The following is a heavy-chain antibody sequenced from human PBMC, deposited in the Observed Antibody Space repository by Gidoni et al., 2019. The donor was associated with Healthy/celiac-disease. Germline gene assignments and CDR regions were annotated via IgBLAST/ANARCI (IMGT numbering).Heavy chain of an antibody. V-gene: IGHV1-69*01. J-gene: IGHJ4*02. CDR2: IIPIFGTA. Sequence: QVQLVQSGAEVKKPGSSVKISCKASGGTFSSYAISWVRQAPGQGLEWMGGIIPIFGTATYAQKFQGRVTITADESTSTAYMELSSLRSEDTAVYYCARLPVYGAAFKGGYWGQGTLVTVSS. CDR3: ARLPVYGAAFKGGY. D-gene: IGHD6-13*01. CDR1: GGTFSSYA.